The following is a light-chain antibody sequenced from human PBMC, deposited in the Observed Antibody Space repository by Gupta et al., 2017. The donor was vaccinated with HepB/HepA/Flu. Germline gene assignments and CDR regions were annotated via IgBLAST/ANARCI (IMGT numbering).Light chain of an antibody. CDR2: EVS. CDR3: SSNSSIFTRYV. J-gene: IGLJ1*01. V-gene: IGLV2-14*01. Sequence: HSALSHPASVCGSPGQPITISCTGASSDVGGYNNVSWYQQHPGKAPKLLIYEVSNRPSGVSNRFSGSKSGNTASLTISGLHAEDEGDYYCSSNSSIFTRYVFGTGTKVTVL. CDR1: SSDVGGYNN.